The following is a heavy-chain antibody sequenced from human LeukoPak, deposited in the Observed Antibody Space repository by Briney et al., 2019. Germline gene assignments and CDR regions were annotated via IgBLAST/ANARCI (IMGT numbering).Heavy chain of an antibody. CDR1: GGSFSGYY. J-gene: IGHJ4*02. CDR3: ARGGWSLDY. Sequence: ASETLSLTCAVYGGSFSGYYWNWIRQPAGKGLEWIGRIYTTGSTTYNPSLNSRVTISVDTSRNQFSLKLSSVTAADTAVYYCARGGWSLDYWGQGTLVTVSS. V-gene: IGHV4-59*10. CDR2: IYTTGST. D-gene: IGHD6-19*01.